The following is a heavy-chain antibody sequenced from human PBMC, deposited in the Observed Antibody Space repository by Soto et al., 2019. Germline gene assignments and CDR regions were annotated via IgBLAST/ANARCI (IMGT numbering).Heavy chain of an antibody. CDR1: GYTFTSLG. V-gene: IGHV1-18*01. J-gene: IGHJ4*02. CDR3: ARYPVPNRSMRSELDY. CDR2: ISTHNVNT. D-gene: IGHD1-26*01. Sequence: ASVKVSCKASGYTFTSLGISWVRQAPGQGLEWMGWISTHNVNTKYPQKFQDRLTMSTDTSTSTTCMELRNLRSDDTAVYYCARYPVPNRSMRSELDYRGQGTLVTGSS.